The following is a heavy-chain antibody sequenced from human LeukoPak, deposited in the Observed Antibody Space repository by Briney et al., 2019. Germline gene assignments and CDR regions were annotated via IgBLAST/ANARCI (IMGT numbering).Heavy chain of an antibody. J-gene: IGHJ4*02. V-gene: IGHV4-59*05. D-gene: IGHD3-22*01. Sequence: PGGSLRLSCAASGFTFSSYSMNWVRQAPGKGLEWIGSIYYSGSTYYNPSLKSRVSLSVDTSKNQFSLRLTSVTASDTAVYYCAGPPLTPLSRGGYYEAGPYFDFWGQGALVTVSS. CDR3: AGPPLTPLSRGGYYEAGPYFDF. CDR2: IYYSGST. CDR1: GFTFSSYSMN.